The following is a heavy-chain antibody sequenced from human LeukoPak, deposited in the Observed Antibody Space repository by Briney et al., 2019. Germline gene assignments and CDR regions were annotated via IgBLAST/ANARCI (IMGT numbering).Heavy chain of an antibody. Sequence: ASVKVSCKASGYTFTGYYMHWVRPAPGQGLEGMGWINPNSGGTHYAHKFQGRVTIARDTSISTDYMGLSRLRSDDTAVYYCASTGFSLHYWLQGTLVSVCS. D-gene: IGHD4-17*01. J-gene: IGHJ4*02. CDR3: ASTGFSLHY. CDR2: INPNSGGT. CDR1: GYTFTGYY. V-gene: IGHV1-2*02.